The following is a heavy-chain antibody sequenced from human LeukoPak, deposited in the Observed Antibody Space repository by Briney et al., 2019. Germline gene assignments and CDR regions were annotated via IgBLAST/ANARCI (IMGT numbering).Heavy chain of an antibody. D-gene: IGHD3-10*01. J-gene: IGHJ4*02. CDR2: IRSDGGDT. V-gene: IGHV3-74*01. Sequence: GGSLRLSCAASGFTFSNFWMHWVRQAPGKGLVWVSRIRSDGGDTSYADSVKGRFTISRDNAQNILYLQMNSLRVEDTAVYYCAGDLVLGSGSLGYWGQGAPVTVSS. CDR1: GFTFSNFW. CDR3: AGDLVLGSGSLGY.